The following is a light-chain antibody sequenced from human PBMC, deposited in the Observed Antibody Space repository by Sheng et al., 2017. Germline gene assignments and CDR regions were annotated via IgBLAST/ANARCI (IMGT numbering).Light chain of an antibody. CDR1: QSVSSN. Sequence: EIVMTQSPATLSVSPGERATLSCRASQSVSSNLAWYQQKPGQAPRLLIYGASSRATGIPDRFSGSGSGTDFTLTISSLQPEDFATYYCQQANNFPYTFGQGTKLEI. J-gene: IGKJ2*01. CDR2: GAS. CDR3: QQANNFPYT. V-gene: IGKV3D-15*01.